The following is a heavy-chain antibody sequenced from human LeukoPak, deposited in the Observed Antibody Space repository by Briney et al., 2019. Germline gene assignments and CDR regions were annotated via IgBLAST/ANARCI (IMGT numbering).Heavy chain of an antibody. CDR2: ISYDGSNK. D-gene: IGHD3-22*01. V-gene: IGHV3-30*04. J-gene: IGHJ4*02. Sequence: PGGSLRLSCAASGFTFSSYAMHWVRQAPGKGLEWVAVISYDGSNKYYADSVKGRFTISRDNSKNTLYLQMNSLRAVDTAVYYCARVNDSSGYLSGQIDYWGQGTLVTVSS. CDR3: ARVNDSSGYLSGQIDY. CDR1: GFTFSSYA.